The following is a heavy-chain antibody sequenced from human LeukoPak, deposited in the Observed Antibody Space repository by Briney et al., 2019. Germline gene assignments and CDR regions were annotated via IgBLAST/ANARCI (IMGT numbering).Heavy chain of an antibody. CDR2: IYYSGST. CDR3: ARHDPYYDILTGYYSGSFDY. D-gene: IGHD3-9*01. CDR1: GGSISSYY. J-gene: IGHJ4*02. V-gene: IGHV4-59*08. Sequence: SETLSLTCTVSGGSISSYYWSWIRQPPGKGLEWIGYIYYSGSTNYNPSLKSRVTISVDTSKNQFSLQLSSVTAADTAVYYCARHDPYYDILTGYYSGSFDYWGQGTLVTVSS.